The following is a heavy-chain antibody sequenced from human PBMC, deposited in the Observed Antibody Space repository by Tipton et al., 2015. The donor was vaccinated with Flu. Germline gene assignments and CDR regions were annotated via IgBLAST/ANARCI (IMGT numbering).Heavy chain of an antibody. Sequence: QLVQSGGGVVQPGRSLRLSCAASGFTFRNYGMHWVRQAPGKGLEWVAAIQSDGSKTYYADSVRGRFTVSRDDSRNTVYLQMNSLRAEDTAVYYCARDDCMSPSCLAYWGQGTLVTVSS. CDR3: ARDDCMSPSCLAY. D-gene: IGHD2-2*01. V-gene: IGHV3-33*01. CDR1: GFTFRNYG. CDR2: IQSDGSKT. J-gene: IGHJ4*02.